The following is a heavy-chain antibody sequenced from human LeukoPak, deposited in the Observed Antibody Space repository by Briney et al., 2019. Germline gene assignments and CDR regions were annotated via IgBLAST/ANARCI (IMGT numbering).Heavy chain of an antibody. D-gene: IGHD3-22*01. CDR1: GFTFSDYY. Sequence: PGGSLRLSCAASGFTFSDYYMNWIRQAPGKGLEWVSYISISGTTIYYADSVKGRFTISRDNAKNSLCLQMNSLRAEDTALYHCARVLTGGYYTFDSWGQGTLVIVSS. CDR2: ISISGTTI. V-gene: IGHV3-11*01. J-gene: IGHJ4*02. CDR3: ARVLTGGYYTFDS.